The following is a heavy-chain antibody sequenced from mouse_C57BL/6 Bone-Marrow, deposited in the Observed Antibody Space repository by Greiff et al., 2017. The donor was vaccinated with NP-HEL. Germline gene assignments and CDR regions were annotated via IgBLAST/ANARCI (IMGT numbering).Heavy chain of an antibody. CDR3: ARPLTGTGFAY. J-gene: IGHJ3*01. Sequence: EVQGVESGGDLVKPGGSLKLSCAASGFTFSSYGMSWVRQTPDKRLEWVATISSGGSYTYYPDSVKGRFTISRDNAKNTLYLQMSSLKSEDTAMYYCARPLTGTGFAYWGQGTLVTVSA. CDR2: ISSGGSYT. V-gene: IGHV5-6*01. D-gene: IGHD4-1*01. CDR1: GFTFSSYG.